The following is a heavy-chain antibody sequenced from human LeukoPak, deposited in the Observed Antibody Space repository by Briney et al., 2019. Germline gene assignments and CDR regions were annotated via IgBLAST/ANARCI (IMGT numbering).Heavy chain of an antibody. D-gene: IGHD3-3*02. J-gene: IGHJ4*02. CDR1: GYSFTTYY. CDR3: ARFSTYPSY. V-gene: IGHV1-46*01. CDR2: INPSGGST. Sequence: ASVKASCKASGYSFTTYYIHWVRQAPGQGLEWMGKINPSGGSTNYAQKFQGRVIMTRDTSTSTVYMELSSLRSEDTAFYYCARFSTYPSYWGQGTLVTVSS.